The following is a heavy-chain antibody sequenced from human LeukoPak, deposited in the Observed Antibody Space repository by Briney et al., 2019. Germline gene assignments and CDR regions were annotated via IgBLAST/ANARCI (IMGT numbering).Heavy chain of an antibody. J-gene: IGHJ4*02. CDR2: IRSKANSYAT. Sequence: PGGSLRLSCAASGSTFSGSAMHWVRQASGKGLEWVGRIRSKANSYATAYAASVKGRFTISRDDSKNTAYLQMNSLKTEDTAVYYCTGRGSNFDYWGQGTLVTVSS. CDR1: GSTFSGSA. D-gene: IGHD2-15*01. V-gene: IGHV3-73*01. CDR3: TGRGSNFDY.